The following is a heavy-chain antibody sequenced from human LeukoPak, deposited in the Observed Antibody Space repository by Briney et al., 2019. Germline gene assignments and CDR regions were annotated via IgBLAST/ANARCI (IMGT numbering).Heavy chain of an antibody. CDR2: TFCRSQCYN. Sequence: SQTLSLTCAIYGDSVSSNSAAWNWIRQSPSRGLEWLGRTFCRSQCYNDYAVSVKSRIIINPDTSKNQLSLQLNSVIPEDTAVYYCARASYSSSWSIDYWGQGTRVTVSS. J-gene: IGHJ4*02. CDR3: ARASYSSSWSIDY. D-gene: IGHD6-13*01. V-gene: IGHV6-1*01. CDR1: GDSVSSNSAA.